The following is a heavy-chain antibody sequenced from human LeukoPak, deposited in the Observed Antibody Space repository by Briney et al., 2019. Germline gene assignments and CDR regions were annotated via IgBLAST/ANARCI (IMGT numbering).Heavy chain of an antibody. J-gene: IGHJ5*02. V-gene: IGHV4-34*01. CDR3: ARGPKAVVPAARALDP. Sequence: SETLSLTCAVYGGSFSGYYWSWIRQPPGKGLEWIGEINHSGSTNYNPSLKSRVTISVDTSKNQFSLKLSSVTAADTAVYYCARGPKAVVPAARALDPWGQGTLVTVSS. CDR1: GGSFSGYY. CDR2: INHSGST. D-gene: IGHD2-2*01.